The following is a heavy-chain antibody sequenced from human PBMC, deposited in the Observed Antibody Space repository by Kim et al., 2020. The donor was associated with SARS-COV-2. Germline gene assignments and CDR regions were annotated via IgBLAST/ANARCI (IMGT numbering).Heavy chain of an antibody. D-gene: IGHD3-10*01. V-gene: IGHV3-21*01. CDR3: ARDSGVRGFDY. J-gene: IGHJ4*02. CDR2: I. Sequence: IYYADSLKGRFTISRDNAKNSLFLQMNSLRAEDTAVYYCARDSGVRGFDYWGQGTLVTVSS.